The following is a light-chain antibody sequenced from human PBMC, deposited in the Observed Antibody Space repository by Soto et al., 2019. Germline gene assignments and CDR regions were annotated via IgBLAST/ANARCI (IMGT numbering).Light chain of an antibody. V-gene: IGKV1-9*01. Sequence: DIQLTPSPSFLSASVGDRVNITCRSSQGISSYLAWYQQTPGKAPKLLIYDASSLESGVPSRFSGSGSGTEFTLTISSLQPDDFATYYCQQYNSYSRTFGQGTKVDI. CDR3: QQYNSYSRT. J-gene: IGKJ1*01. CDR1: QGISSY. CDR2: DAS.